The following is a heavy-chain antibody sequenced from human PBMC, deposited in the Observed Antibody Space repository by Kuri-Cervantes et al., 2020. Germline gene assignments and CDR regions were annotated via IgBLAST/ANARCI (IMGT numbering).Heavy chain of an antibody. D-gene: IGHD3-3*01. J-gene: IGHJ4*02. CDR1: EFTFSTYG. V-gene: IGHV3-30*03. CDR2: ISNDGGNK. CDR3: ARGPNLFRITIFGVPPPHFDY. Sequence: GESLKISCAVSEFTFSTYGMHWVRQVPGKGLEWVALISNDGGNKYYADSVKGRFTISRDNSKNTLYLQMNSLRIEDTAVYYCARGPNLFRITIFGVPPPHFDYWGQGTRGTESS.